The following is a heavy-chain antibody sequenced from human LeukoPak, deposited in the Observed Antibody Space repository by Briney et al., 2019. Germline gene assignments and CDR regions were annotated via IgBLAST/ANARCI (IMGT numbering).Heavy chain of an antibody. J-gene: IGHJ4*02. CDR1: GFTFSDYN. CDR3: ATYRQVLLPFES. D-gene: IGHD2-8*02. V-gene: IGHV3-11*01. CDR2: ISRSGSTK. Sequence: AGSLRLSCAASGFTFSDYNMRWIRQAPGKGLEWVSSISRSGSTKYYADSVRGRFTISRDNSKSTLSLQMNSLRAEDTAIYYCATYRQVLLPFESWGQGTLVTVSS.